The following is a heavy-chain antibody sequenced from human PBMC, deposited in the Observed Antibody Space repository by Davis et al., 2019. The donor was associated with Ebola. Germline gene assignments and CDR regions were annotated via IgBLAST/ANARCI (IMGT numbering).Heavy chain of an antibody. V-gene: IGHV1-69*04. CDR2: IIPILGIA. CDR3: ARDRGDYAPFDY. D-gene: IGHD4-17*01. Sequence: SVKVSCKASGGTFSSYAISWVRQAPGQGLEWMGRIIPILGIANYAQKFQGRVTITADKSTSTAYMELSSLRYEDTAVYYCARDRGDYAPFDYWGQGTLVTVSS. J-gene: IGHJ4*02. CDR1: GGTFSSYA.